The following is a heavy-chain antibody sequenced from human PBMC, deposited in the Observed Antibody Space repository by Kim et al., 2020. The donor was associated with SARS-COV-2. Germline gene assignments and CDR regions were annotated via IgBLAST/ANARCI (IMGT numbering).Heavy chain of an antibody. V-gene: IGHV4-59*01. Sequence: SETLSLTCTVSGGSISGSYWSWLRHPPGEGLEWIAYVHNSGSTNYNPSLKSRVSISVDSSQNQFSLKLSSVTAADSAVYYCAKGAGWYDYWGQGTLVTVSS. CDR2: VHNSGST. J-gene: IGHJ4*02. CDR1: GGSISGSY. CDR3: AKGAGWYDY. D-gene: IGHD6-19*01.